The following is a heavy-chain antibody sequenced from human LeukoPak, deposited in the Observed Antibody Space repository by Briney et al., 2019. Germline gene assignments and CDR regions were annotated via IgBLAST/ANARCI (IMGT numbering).Heavy chain of an antibody. V-gene: IGHV4-59*11. CDR1: GGSISSHY. Sequence: SETLSLTCTVSGGSISSHYWSWIRQPPGKGLEWIGYIYYSGSTNYNPSLKSRVTISVDTSKNQFSLKLSSVTAADTAVYYCARHPGSLFNWFDPWGQGTLVTVSS. CDR2: IYYSGST. CDR3: ARHPGSLFNWFDP. J-gene: IGHJ5*02.